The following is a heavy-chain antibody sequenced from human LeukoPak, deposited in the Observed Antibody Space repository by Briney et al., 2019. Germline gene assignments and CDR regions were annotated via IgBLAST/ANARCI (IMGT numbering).Heavy chain of an antibody. CDR2: IIPIFGTA. CDR1: GGTFSSYA. CDR3: ARDVRPYYYDSSGYGYYYYGMDV. J-gene: IGHJ6*02. Sequence: SVKVSCKASGGTFSSYAISWVRQAPGQGLEWMGGIIPIFGTANYAQKFQGRVTITADESTSTAYVELSSLRPEDTAVYYCARDVRPYYYDSSGYGYYYYGMDVWGQGTTVTVSS. V-gene: IGHV1-69*13. D-gene: IGHD3-22*01.